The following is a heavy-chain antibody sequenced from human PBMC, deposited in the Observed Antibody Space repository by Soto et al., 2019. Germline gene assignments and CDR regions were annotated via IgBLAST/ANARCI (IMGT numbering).Heavy chain of an antibody. CDR1: GFPFTSYG. J-gene: IGHJ4*02. Sequence: GGSLRLSCAGSGFPFTSYGMHWVREGPDKGLEWVAVISYDGSDKYYADSVKGRFTISRDNSKNTLYLQMNSLRPDDTASYYCVGGQYYFDYRGQGTLVTVSS. V-gene: IGHV3-30*03. CDR3: VGGQYYFDY. D-gene: IGHD3-10*01. CDR2: ISYDGSDK.